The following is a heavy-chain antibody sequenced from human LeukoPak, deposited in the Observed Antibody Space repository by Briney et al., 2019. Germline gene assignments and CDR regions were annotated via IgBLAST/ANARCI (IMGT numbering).Heavy chain of an antibody. D-gene: IGHD2-2*03. Sequence: PGGSLRLSCAASGFTFSSYGMHWVRQAPGKGLEWMGGFDPEDGETIYAQKFQGRVTMTEDTSTDTAYMELSSLRSEDTAVYYCATAWINWFDPWGQGTLVTVSS. CDR2: FDPEDGET. V-gene: IGHV1-24*01. CDR1: GFTFSSYG. CDR3: ATAWINWFDP. J-gene: IGHJ5*02.